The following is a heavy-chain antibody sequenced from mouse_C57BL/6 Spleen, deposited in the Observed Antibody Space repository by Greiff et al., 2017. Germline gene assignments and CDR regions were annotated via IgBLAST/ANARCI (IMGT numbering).Heavy chain of an antibody. D-gene: IGHD6-5*01. J-gene: IGHJ2*01. CDR2: INYDGSST. CDR1: GFTFSDYY. CDR3: ARGPIGYFDY. V-gene: IGHV5-16*01. Sequence: EVKLMESEGGLVQPGSSMKFSCTASGFTFSDYYMAWVSQVPEKGLEWVAYINYDGSSTYYLDSLKSRFIISRDNAKNILYLQMSSLKSENTATYYCARGPIGYFDYWGQGTTLTVSS.